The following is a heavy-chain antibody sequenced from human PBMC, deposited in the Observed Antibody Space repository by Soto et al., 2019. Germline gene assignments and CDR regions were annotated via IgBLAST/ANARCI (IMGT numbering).Heavy chain of an antibody. Sequence: EVQLLESGGGLVQPGGSLRLSCAASGFTFSSYAMSWVRQAPRKGLEWVSAISGSGGSTYYADSVKGRFTISRDNSKNTLYLQMNSLRAEDTAVYYCAKDVLEDSSGWGPFDPWGQGTLVTVSS. J-gene: IGHJ5*02. D-gene: IGHD6-19*01. CDR1: GFTFSSYA. V-gene: IGHV3-23*01. CDR2: ISGSGGST. CDR3: AKDVLEDSSGWGPFDP.